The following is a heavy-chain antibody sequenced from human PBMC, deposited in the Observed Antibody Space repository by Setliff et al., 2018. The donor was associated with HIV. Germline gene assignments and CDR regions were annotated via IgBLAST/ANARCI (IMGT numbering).Heavy chain of an antibody. V-gene: IGHV3-7*03. Sequence: GGSLRLSCVASGFIFSSYEMNWVRQAPGKGLEWVANINQDGSETYYVDSVKGRFTISRDNAKNSLYLQMNSLRVDDTAVYYCARGTQNFDFWGQGTLVTVSS. CDR2: INQDGSET. CDR1: GFIFSSYE. CDR3: ARGTQNFDF. D-gene: IGHD6-25*01. J-gene: IGHJ4*02.